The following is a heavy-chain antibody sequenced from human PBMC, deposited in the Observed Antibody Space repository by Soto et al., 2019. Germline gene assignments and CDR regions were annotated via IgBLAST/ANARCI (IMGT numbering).Heavy chain of an antibody. CDR3: ARLQVAAIRYYYYYYMDV. CDR2: INPSGGST. J-gene: IGHJ6*03. V-gene: IGHV1-46*03. D-gene: IGHD2-15*01. CDR1: GYTFTSYY. Sequence: QVQLVQSGAEVKKPGASVKVSCKASGYTFTSYYMHWVRQAPGQGLEWMGIINPSGGSTSYAQKFQGRVTMTRDPSTSTVYMELSSLRSEDTAVYYCARLQVAAIRYYYYYYMDVWGKGTTVTVSS.